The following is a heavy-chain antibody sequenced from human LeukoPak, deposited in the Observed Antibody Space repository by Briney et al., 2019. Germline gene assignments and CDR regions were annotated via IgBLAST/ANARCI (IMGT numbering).Heavy chain of an antibody. CDR3: ARTKVCEVIWRRWMCFDA. CDR2: IYKSGIT. CDR1: GGSISSGNYY. J-gene: IGHJ5*02. V-gene: IGHV4-61*09. D-gene: IGHD2-21*01. Sequence: SETLSLTSTVAGGSISSGNYYCSCIRQPAGKGLEWIGHIYKSGITNNNPSLKSRTTVSVDTTKHQFSMKLISVTAADTAVYYWARTKVCEVIWRRWMCFDAWGQGTLVTVAS.